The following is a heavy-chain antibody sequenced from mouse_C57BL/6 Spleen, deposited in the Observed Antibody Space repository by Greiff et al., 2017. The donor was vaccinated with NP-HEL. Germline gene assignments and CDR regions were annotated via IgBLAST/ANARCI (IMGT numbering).Heavy chain of an antibody. Sequence: EVKLVESEGGLVQPGSSMKLSCTASGFTFSDYYMAWVRQVPEKGLEWVANINYDGSSTYYLDSLKSRFIISRDNAKNILYLQMSSLKSEDTATYYCAREGSDGYYDYFDYWGQGTTLTVSS. CDR1: GFTFSDYY. CDR3: AREGSDGYYDYFDY. D-gene: IGHD2-3*01. CDR2: INYDGSST. V-gene: IGHV5-16*01. J-gene: IGHJ2*01.